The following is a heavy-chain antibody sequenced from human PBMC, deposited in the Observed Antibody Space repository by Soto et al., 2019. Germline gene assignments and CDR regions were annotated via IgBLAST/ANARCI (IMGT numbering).Heavy chain of an antibody. Sequence: EVQLLESGGGLVQPGESLRLSCAASGFTFTNYAMDWVRQAPGKGLEWVSTIGENPDIRHYADSLKGRFTVSRDNSRNTIYLQINSLRAEDTAVYYCAKRGRHYGLGSYFDHWGQGAQVTVSS. J-gene: IGHJ4*02. V-gene: IGHV3-23*01. D-gene: IGHD3-10*01. CDR2: IGENPDIR. CDR1: GFTFTNYA. CDR3: AKRGRHYGLGSYFDH.